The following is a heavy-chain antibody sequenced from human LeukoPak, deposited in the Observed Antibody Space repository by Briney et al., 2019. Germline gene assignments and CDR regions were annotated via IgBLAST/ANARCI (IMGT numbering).Heavy chain of an antibody. CDR1: GGSISSSSYY. D-gene: IGHD2-15*01. V-gene: IGHV4-61*02. CDR2: IYTRGST. CDR3: ARGRYCSADICSGGDAFDI. J-gene: IGHJ3*02. Sequence: SETLSLTCTVSGGSISSSSYYWSWIRQPAGKGLEWIGRIYTRGSTNYNPSLKSRVTMSVDTSKNQFSLKLSSVTAADTAVYYCARGRYCSADICSGGDAFDIWGQGTMVSVSS.